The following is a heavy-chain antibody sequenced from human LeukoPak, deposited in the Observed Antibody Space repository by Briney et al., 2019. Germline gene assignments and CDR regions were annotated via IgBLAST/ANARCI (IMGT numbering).Heavy chain of an antibody. V-gene: IGHV4-4*07. J-gene: IGHJ4*02. CDR1: VGSISGYY. CDR2: IHSSGST. CDR3: VRGGSKAAATFDY. D-gene: IGHD2-2*01. Sequence: PSETLSLTCTVSVGSISGYYWSWIRQPAGKGPEWIGQIHSSGSTFYNPSLKSRLTMSGDTSKNQLSLRLSSATAADTAVYYCVRGGSKAAATFDYWGQGILVTVSS.